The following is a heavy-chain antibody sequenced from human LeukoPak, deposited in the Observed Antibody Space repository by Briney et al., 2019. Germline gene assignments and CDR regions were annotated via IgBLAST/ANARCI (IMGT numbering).Heavy chain of an antibody. J-gene: IGHJ4*02. Sequence: QPGGSLRLSCVVSGFTFSNYAMNWVRQAPGKGLEWVSDISTSSDSTYHIESVRGRFTISRDNSKNTLYLQMNSLRVDDTAVYYCASGLYGGVFDNWGQGNLVTVSS. D-gene: IGHD4/OR15-4a*01. V-gene: IGHV3-23*01. CDR3: ASGLYGGVFDN. CDR2: ISTSSDST. CDR1: GFTFSNYA.